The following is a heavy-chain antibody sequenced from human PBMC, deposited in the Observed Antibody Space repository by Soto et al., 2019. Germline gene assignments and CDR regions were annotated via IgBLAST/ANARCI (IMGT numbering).Heavy chain of an antibody. CDR3: AGVVAMRSGFDS. J-gene: IGHJ5*01. Sequence: PXGSRKLSCAAFGITLPSYSLNWVPQAPGKGLEWVSSISSTGTDIFYADSVKGRFTISGGNANNSLYLQMNSLRVEDTAVYYCAGVVAMRSGFDSWGQGTVVTVSS. CDR2: ISSTGTDI. CDR1: GITLPSYS. D-gene: IGHD2-21*01. V-gene: IGHV3-21*01.